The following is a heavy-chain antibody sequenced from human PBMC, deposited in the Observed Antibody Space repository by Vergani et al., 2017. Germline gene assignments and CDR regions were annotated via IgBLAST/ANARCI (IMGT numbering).Heavy chain of an antibody. CDR2: IFSNDEK. D-gene: IGHD3-3*01. CDR1: GFSLSNARMG. Sequence: QVTLKESGPVLVKPTETLTLTCTVSGFSLSNARMGVSWIRQPPGKALEWLAHIFSNDEKSYSTSLKSRLTISKDTSKSQVVLTMTNMDPVDTATYYCARSSGLYYDLWSGYWGPYDYWGQGTLVTVSS. J-gene: IGHJ4*02. CDR3: ARSSGLYYDLWSGYWGPYDY. V-gene: IGHV2-26*01.